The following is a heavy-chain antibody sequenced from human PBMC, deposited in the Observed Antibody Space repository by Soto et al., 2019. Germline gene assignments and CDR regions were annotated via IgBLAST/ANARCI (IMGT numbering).Heavy chain of an antibody. V-gene: IGHV2-70*01. Sequence: SGPTQVNPTQSLTLTCTFSGYSLSTSGMCVSWIRQPPGKALEWLALIDWDDDKYYSTSLKTRLTISKDTSKNQVVLTMTNMDPVDTATYYSARIMYSSGLKYYLDYWGQGTLVTVSS. CDR1: GYSLSTSGMC. CDR2: IDWDDDK. D-gene: IGHD6-19*01. J-gene: IGHJ4*02. CDR3: ARIMYSSGLKYYLDY.